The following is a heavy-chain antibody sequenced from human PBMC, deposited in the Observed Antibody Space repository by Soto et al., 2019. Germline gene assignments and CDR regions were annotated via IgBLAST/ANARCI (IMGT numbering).Heavy chain of an antibody. J-gene: IGHJ6*02. CDR2: MNPPGVNT. Sequence: QVQLVQSGAEVKKPGASVKVSCKASGDTFTNYDIKWVRQATGQGLEWTGWMNPPGVNTGYAKKFQGRVSMTRNTSRITSYNELSSRSYEDTAVYYCARGRNGMDVWGQGTTVTVSS. V-gene: IGHV1-8*01. D-gene: IGHD2-8*01. CDR3: ARGRNGMDV. CDR1: GDTFTNYD.